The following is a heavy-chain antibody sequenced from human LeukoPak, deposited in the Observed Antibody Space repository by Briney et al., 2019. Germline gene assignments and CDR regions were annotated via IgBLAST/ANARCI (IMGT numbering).Heavy chain of an antibody. V-gene: IGHV1-3*01. CDR1: GYTFTSYA. CDR3: ARGSTVVRGYYFDY. CDR2: INAGNGNT. D-gene: IGHD4-23*01. J-gene: IGHJ4*02. Sequence: ASVKVSCKASGYTFTSYAMHWVRQAPGQRLEWMGWINAGNGNTKYSQKFQGRVTITRDTSASTAYMELSSLRSEDTAVYYCARGSTVVRGYYFDYWGQGTLVTVSS.